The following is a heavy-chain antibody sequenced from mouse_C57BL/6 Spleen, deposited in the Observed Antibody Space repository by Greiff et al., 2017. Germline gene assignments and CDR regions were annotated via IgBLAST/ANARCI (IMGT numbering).Heavy chain of an antibody. CDR3: ARRTPTHYYGSGDLYAMDY. Sequence: QVQLQQPGAELVRPGSSVKLSCKASGYTFTSYWMDWVKQRPGQGLEWIGNIYPSDSETHYNQKFKDKATLTVDKSSSTAYMQLSSLTSEDSAVYYCARRTPTHYYGSGDLYAMDYWGQGTSVTVSS. J-gene: IGHJ4*01. CDR1: GYTFTSYW. CDR2: IYPSDSET. V-gene: IGHV1-61*01. D-gene: IGHD1-1*01.